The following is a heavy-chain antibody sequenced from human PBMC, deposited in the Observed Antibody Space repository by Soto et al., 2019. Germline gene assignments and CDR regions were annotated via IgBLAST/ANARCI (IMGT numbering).Heavy chain of an antibody. J-gene: IGHJ6*02. CDR1: GDSVSSNSAA. V-gene: IGHV6-1*01. Sequence: HSQTLSLTCAISGDSVSSNSAAWNWIRQSPSRGLEWLGRTYYRSKWYNDYAVSVKSRITINPDTSKNQFSLQLNSVTPEDTAVYYCARDGHCSSTSCYTEDYYYYGMDVWGQGTTVTVSS. CDR2: TYYRSKWYN. D-gene: IGHD2-2*02. CDR3: ARDGHCSSTSCYTEDYYYYGMDV.